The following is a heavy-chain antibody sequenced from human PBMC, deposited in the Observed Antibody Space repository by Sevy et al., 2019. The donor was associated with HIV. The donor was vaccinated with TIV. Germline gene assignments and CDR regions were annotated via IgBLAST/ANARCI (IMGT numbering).Heavy chain of an antibody. J-gene: IGHJ5*02. Sequence: GGSLRLSCSASGFTFIAFGMTWVRQAPGKGLEWVSGMSGGGAATAYADSVKGRFTISRDNSKNTLYLQMNSLTAADTSVYYCARYGRIPVAGHTWFDPWGLGTMVTVSS. CDR2: MSGGGAAT. CDR1: GFTFIAFG. D-gene: IGHD6-19*01. V-gene: IGHV3-23*01. CDR3: ARYGRIPVAGHTWFDP.